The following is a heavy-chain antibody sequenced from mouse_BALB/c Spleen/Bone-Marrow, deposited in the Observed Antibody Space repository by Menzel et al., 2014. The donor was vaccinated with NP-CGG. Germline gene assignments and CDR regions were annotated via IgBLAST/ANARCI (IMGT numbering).Heavy chain of an antibody. CDR3: ARRGWYYAMDY. J-gene: IGHJ4*01. CDR1: GFTFSDYY. D-gene: IGHD2-3*01. Sequence: EVMLVESGGGLVQPGGSLKLSCATSGFTFSDYYMYWVRQTPEKRLEWAAYISNGGGSTYYPDTVKGRFTISRDNAKNTLYLQMSRLKSEDTAMYYCARRGWYYAMDYWGQGTSVTVSS. CDR2: ISNGGGST. V-gene: IGHV5-12*02.